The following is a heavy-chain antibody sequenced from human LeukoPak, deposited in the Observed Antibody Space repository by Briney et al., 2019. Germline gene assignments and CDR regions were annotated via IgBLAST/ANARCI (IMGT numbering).Heavy chain of an antibody. CDR2: TSSDGSRK. D-gene: IGHD1-26*01. J-gene: IGHJ1*01. CDR3: AKKLGGSYEEAMEH. Sequence: GGSLRLSCAASGFTFSSYGMHWVRQAPGKGLEWVAVTSSDGSRKQYADSVKGRFTISRDNSKNTLYLQMNSLRAEDTAVYYCAKKLGGSYEEAMEHWGQGTLVTVS. CDR1: GFTFSSYG. V-gene: IGHV3-30*18.